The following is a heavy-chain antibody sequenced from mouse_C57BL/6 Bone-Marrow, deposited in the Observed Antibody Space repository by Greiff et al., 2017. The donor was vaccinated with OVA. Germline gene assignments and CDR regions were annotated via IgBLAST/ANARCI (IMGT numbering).Heavy chain of an antibody. Sequence: EVKLMESGGDLVKPGGSLKLSCAASGFTFSSYGMSWVRQTPDKRLEWVATIRSGGSYTYYPDSVKVRFTISRDNAKNTLYLQMSSLKSEDTAMYYCARHGGYLYYFDYWGQGTTLTVSS. J-gene: IGHJ2*01. D-gene: IGHD5-1*01. CDR3: ARHGGYLYYFDY. CDR2: IRSGGSYT. CDR1: GFTFSSYG. V-gene: IGHV5-6*01.